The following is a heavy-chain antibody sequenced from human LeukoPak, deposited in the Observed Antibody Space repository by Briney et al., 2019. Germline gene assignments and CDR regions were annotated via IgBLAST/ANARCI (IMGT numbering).Heavy chain of an antibody. CDR3: AKSLVDYGSGRSSYGMDV. Sequence: PGGSLRLSCEVSGFIFSNYGMHGVRQAPGKGLEWVAVISYDGSNKYYADSVKGRFTISRDNSKNTLYLQMNSLRAEDTAVYYCAKSLVDYGSGRSSYGMDVWGQGTTVTVSS. D-gene: IGHD3-10*01. J-gene: IGHJ6*02. V-gene: IGHV3-30*18. CDR2: ISYDGSNK. CDR1: GFIFSNYG.